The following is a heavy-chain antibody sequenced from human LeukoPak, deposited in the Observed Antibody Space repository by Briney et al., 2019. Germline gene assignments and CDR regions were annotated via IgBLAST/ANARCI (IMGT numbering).Heavy chain of an antibody. V-gene: IGHV5-51*01. CDR2: IYPGDSDT. Sequence: GESLQISCKGSGYIFTSYWIGWVRQMPGKGLEWMGIIYPGDSDTRYSPPFQGQVTISADKSISTAYLQWSSLKASDTAMYYCARPPYRSSPNAFDIWGQGTMVTVSS. CDR3: ARPPYRSSPNAFDI. CDR1: GYIFTSYW. D-gene: IGHD6-19*01. J-gene: IGHJ3*02.